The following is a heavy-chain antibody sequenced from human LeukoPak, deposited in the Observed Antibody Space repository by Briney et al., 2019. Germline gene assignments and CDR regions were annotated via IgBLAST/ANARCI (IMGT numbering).Heavy chain of an antibody. J-gene: IGHJ3*02. CDR1: GGSISSSSYY. CDR2: VYYTGST. V-gene: IGHV4-39*01. Sequence: SETLSLTCTVSGGSISSSSYYWAWLRQTPGKGLEWIGTVYYTGSTYYNPSLQSRLLMSVDTSKNQFSLKVRSVTAADTAVYYCARRYGSGNPDAFDIWGQGTMVIVSS. CDR3: ARRYGSGNPDAFDI. D-gene: IGHD3-10*01.